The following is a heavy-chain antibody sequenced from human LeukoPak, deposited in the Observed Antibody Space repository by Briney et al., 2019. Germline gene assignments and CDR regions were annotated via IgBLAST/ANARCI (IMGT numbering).Heavy chain of an antibody. CDR2: ISGSGGST. Sequence: GGSLRLSCAASGFTVSSNYMSWVRQAPGKGLEWVSAISGSGGSTYYADSVQGRFTISRDNSKNTLYLQMNSLRAEDTAVYYCAKSVTAYYNVGCDYWGQGTLVTVSS. CDR1: GFTVSSNY. J-gene: IGHJ4*02. V-gene: IGHV3-23*01. D-gene: IGHD3-9*01. CDR3: AKSVTAYYNVGCDY.